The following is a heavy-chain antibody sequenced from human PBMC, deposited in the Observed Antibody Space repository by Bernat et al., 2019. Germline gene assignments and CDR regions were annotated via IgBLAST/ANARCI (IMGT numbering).Heavy chain of an antibody. J-gene: IGHJ4*02. CDR3: ARGIAAAGTNFDY. D-gene: IGHD6-13*01. V-gene: IGHV4-34*01. CDR1: GGSISSYY. CDR2: INHSGST. Sequence: QVQLQESGPGLVKPSETLSLTCTVSGGSISSYYWSWIRQPPGKGLEWIGEINHSGSTNYNPSLKSRVTISVDTSKNQFSLKLSSVTAADTAVYYCARGIAAAGTNFDYWGQGTLVTVSS.